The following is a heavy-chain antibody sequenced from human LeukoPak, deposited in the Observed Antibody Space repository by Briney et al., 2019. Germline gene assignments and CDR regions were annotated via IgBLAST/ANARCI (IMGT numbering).Heavy chain of an antibody. CDR3: ARDRLHYDSLTGYPAD. CDR1: GFTFSSYE. J-gene: IGHJ4*02. D-gene: IGHD3-9*01. V-gene: IGHV3-48*03. CDR2: ICSSGSYI. Sequence: PGGSLRLSCAASGFTFSSYEMNWVRQAPGMGLEWVSYICSSGSYIYYADSVKGRFTISRDNAKNSLYLQMNSLRAEDTAVYYCARDRLHYDSLTGYPADWGQGTLVTVSS.